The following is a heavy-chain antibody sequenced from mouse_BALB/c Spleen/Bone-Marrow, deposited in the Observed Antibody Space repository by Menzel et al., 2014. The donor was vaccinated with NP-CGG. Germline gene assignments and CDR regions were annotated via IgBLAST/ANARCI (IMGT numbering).Heavy chain of an antibody. Sequence: EESGGRLVTPGTPLTLTCTASGFSLSSYDMSWVRQAPGKGLEYIVVISPSGGSFYANWAKGRFTVSKTSTAVDLKITSPTTGDTATYFCLRGSFTIPTVLWGQGTLVTVS. J-gene: IGHJ3*02. V-gene: IGHV5-6-5*01. CDR2: ISPSGGS. D-gene: IGHD2-10*01. CDR1: GFSLSSYD. CDR3: LRGSFTIPTVL.